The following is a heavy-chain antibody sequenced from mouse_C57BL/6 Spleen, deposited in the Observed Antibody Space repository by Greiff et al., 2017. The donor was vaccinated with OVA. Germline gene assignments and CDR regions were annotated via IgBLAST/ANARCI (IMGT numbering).Heavy chain of an antibody. Sequence: QVQLQQPGAELVKPGASVKLSCKASGYTFTSYWMHWVKQRPGRGLEWIGRIDPNSGGTKYNEKFKSKATLTVDKPSSTAYMQLSSPTSEDSAVYYCARERKEALYYGYGGFAYWGQGTLVTVSA. CDR3: ARERKEALYYGYGGFAY. V-gene: IGHV1-72*01. CDR2: IDPNSGGT. D-gene: IGHD2-2*01. CDR1: GYTFTSYW. J-gene: IGHJ3*01.